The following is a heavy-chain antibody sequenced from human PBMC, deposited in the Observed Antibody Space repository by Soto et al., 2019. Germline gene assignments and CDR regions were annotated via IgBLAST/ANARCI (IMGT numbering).Heavy chain of an antibody. D-gene: IGHD3-10*01. CDR3: ARDSYYGSGLNWFDP. CDR2: FYSAGGT. Sequence: GGSLRLSCAASGFTVSSNYMSWVRQAPGKGLEWVPVFYSAGGTYYADSVKVRFTISRDNSKNTLYLQMNSLRAEDTAVYYCARDSYYGSGLNWFDPWGQGTLVTVSS. J-gene: IGHJ5*02. V-gene: IGHV3-66*01. CDR1: GFTVSSNY.